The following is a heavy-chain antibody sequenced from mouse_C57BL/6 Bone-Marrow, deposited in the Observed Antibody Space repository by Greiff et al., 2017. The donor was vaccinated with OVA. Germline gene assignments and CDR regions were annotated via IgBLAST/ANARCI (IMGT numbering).Heavy chain of an antibody. D-gene: IGHD2-1*01. Sequence: VQLQQPGAELVKPGASVKMSCKASGYTFTSYWITWVKQRPGQGLEWIGDIYPGSGSTNYNEKFKSKATLTVDTSSSTAYMQLSSLTSEDSAVYDFARGIYDGNYVTYWGQGTLVTVSA. CDR3: ARGIYDGNYVTY. CDR2: IYPGSGST. V-gene: IGHV1-55*01. J-gene: IGHJ3*01. CDR1: GYTFTSYW.